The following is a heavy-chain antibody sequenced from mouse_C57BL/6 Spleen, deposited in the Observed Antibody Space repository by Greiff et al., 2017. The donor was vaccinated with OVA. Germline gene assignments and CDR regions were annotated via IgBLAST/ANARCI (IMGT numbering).Heavy chain of an antibody. CDR1: GYSITSGYY. V-gene: IGHV3-6*01. CDR2: ISYDGSN. J-gene: IGHJ4*01. CDR3: ASYGPYYYAMDY. Sequence: ESGPGLVKPSQSLSLTCSVTGYSITSGYYWNWIRQFPGNKLEWMGYISYDGSNNYNPSLKNRISITRDTSKNQFFLKLNSVTTEDTATYYCASYGPYYYAMDYWGQGTSVTVSS. D-gene: IGHD1-1*02.